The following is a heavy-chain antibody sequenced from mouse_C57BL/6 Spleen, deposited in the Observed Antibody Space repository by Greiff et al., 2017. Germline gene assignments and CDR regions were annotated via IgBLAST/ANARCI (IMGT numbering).Heavy chain of an antibody. Sequence: EVQLQESGAELVRPGASVKLSCTASGFNIKDDYMHWVKQRPEQGLEWIGWIDPENGDTESASKFQGKATIPADTSSNTAYLQLSSLTSEDTAVYYGTTDYGSSYGYWGQGTTLTVSS. CDR3: TTDYGSSYGY. V-gene: IGHV14-4*01. CDR2: IDPENGDT. J-gene: IGHJ2*01. D-gene: IGHD1-1*01. CDR1: GFNIKDDY.